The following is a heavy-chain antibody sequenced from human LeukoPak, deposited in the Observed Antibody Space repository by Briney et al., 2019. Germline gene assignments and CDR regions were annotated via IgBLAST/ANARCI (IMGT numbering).Heavy chain of an antibody. Sequence: SGTLSLTCAVSGGSISSSDWWSWVRQPPGKGREWIGEIYHSGSTNYNPSLKSRVTISVDKSKNQFSLNLSSVTAADTAVYYCARDRRYYDSSAYIRGFDYWGQGTLVTVSS. CDR1: GGSISSSDW. D-gene: IGHD3-22*01. V-gene: IGHV4-4*02. CDR3: ARDRRYYDSSAYIRGFDY. CDR2: IYHSGST. J-gene: IGHJ4*02.